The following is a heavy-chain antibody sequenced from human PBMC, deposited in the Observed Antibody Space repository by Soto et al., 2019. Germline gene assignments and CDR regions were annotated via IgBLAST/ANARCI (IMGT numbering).Heavy chain of an antibody. CDR1: GGSFSDYY. Sequence: PSETLSLTCAVYGGSFSDYYWNWIRQPPGKGLEWIGEINHSGSTNYNPSLKSRVTISVDTSKNHFSLKLSSVTAADTAVYYYARGRVRPTNWNWFDPWGQGTLVTVSS. V-gene: IGHV4-34*01. J-gene: IGHJ5*02. CDR2: INHSGST. CDR3: ARGRVRPTNWNWFDP. D-gene: IGHD1-26*01.